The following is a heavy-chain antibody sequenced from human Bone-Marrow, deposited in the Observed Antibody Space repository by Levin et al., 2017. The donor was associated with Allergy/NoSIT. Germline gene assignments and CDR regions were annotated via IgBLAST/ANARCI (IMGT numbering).Heavy chain of an antibody. CDR2: STPIVGVT. J-gene: IGHJ4*02. CDR1: GGTFSDFT. V-gene: IGHV1-69*02. D-gene: IGHD2-21*02. Sequence: KISCKASGGTFSDFTITWVRQAPGQGLEWMGKSTPIVGVTNYAQNFQGRVTFTADKATSTAYMELSSLRYEDTANYYCARGGDWYSNWGQGTLVTVSS. CDR3: ARGGDWYSN.